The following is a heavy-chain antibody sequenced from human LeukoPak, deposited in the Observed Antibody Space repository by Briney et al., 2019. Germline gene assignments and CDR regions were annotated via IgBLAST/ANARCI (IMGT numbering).Heavy chain of an antibody. V-gene: IGHV3-64D*06. CDR3: VKVSGSHDFDY. Sequence: GGSLRLSCSASGFTFSSYAMHWVRQAPGKGLEYVSAISSNGGSTYYADSVKGRFTISRDNSKNTLYLQMRSLRAEDTAVYYCVKVSGSHDFDYWGQGTLVTVSS. CDR1: GFTFSSYA. D-gene: IGHD1-26*01. J-gene: IGHJ4*02. CDR2: ISSNGGST.